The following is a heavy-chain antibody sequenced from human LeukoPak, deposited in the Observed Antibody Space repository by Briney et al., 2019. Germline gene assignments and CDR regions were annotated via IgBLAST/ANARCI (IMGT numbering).Heavy chain of an antibody. CDR2: IIPIFGTA. J-gene: IGHJ2*01. Sequence: GSSVKVSCKASGGTFSSYAISWVRQAPGQGLDWMGGIIPIFGTANYAQKFQGRVTITADESTSTAYMELSSLRSEDTAVYYCAKDRLEAVAEYFDLWGRGTLVTVSS. D-gene: IGHD6-19*01. CDR1: GGTFSSYA. V-gene: IGHV1-69*01. CDR3: AKDRLEAVAEYFDL.